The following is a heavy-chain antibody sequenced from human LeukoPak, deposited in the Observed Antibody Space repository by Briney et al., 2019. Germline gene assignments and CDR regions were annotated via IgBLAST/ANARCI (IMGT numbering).Heavy chain of an antibody. V-gene: IGHV3-21*05. CDR2: ISSSSSYI. CDR3: ARERSAQYFDY. CDR1: GFTFSSYS. Sequence: GGSLRLSCAASGFTFSSYSMNWVRQAPGKGLEWVSYISSSSSYIYYADSVKGRFTISRDNAKNSLYLQMNSLRAEDTAVYYCARERSAQYFDYWGQGTLVTVSS. J-gene: IGHJ4*02.